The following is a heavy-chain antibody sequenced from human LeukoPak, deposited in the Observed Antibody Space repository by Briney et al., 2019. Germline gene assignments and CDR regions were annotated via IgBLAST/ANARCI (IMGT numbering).Heavy chain of an antibody. V-gene: IGHV3-9*01. CDR2: ISRNSGTI. Sequence: PGRSLRLSCAASGFTFDDYAMHWVRQAPGRGLEWVSGISRNSGTIVYADSVKGRFTISRDSAKNSLYLQMNSLRVEDTALYYCARKGSHAPDFWGQGTLVTVSS. D-gene: IGHD1-14*01. CDR3: ARKGSHAPDF. J-gene: IGHJ4*02. CDR1: GFTFDDYA.